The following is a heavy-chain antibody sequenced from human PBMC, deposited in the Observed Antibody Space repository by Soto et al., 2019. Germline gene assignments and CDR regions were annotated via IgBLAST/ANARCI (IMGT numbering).Heavy chain of an antibody. V-gene: IGHV3-30*18. J-gene: IGHJ4*02. CDR3: AKDRMGAGVRGYFDY. Sequence: QVQLVESGGGVVQPGRSLRLSCAGSGFTFSAYGMDWVRQAPGKGLEWVAVISYDGSNKYYADSVKGRFTISRDNSKNTLYLQMNSLRAEDTAVYYCAKDRMGAGVRGYFDYWGQGPLVTVSS. CDR2: ISYDGSNK. D-gene: IGHD3-10*01. CDR1: GFTFSAYG.